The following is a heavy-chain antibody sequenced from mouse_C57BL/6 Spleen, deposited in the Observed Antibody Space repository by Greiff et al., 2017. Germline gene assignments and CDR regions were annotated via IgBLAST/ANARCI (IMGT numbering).Heavy chain of an antibody. CDR2: IHPSASDT. CDR3: ADSSGPWYFDV. V-gene: IGHV1-74*01. Sequence: QVQLQQPGAELVQPGASVNVSCKASGYTFTSYWMYWVKQRPGQGLEWIGMIHPSASDTNYNQKFKGKATLTVDKSSSTAYMQLSSLTSGDTAVYYCADSSGPWYFDVWGTGTTVTVSS. J-gene: IGHJ1*03. D-gene: IGHD3-2*02. CDR1: GYTFTSYW.